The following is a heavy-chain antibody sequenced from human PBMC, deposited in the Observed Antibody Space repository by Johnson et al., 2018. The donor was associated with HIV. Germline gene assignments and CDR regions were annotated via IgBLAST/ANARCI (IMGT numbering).Heavy chain of an antibody. CDR3: ARDQSGQYYNFWSGYFNAFDI. CDR1: GFTFSSYG. Sequence: QVQLVESGGGVVQPGRSLRLSCAASGFTFSSYGMHWVRQAPGKGLEWVAVISYDGSNKYYADSVKGRFTISRDNSKNTLYLQMNSLRAEDTAVYYCARDQSGQYYNFWSGYFNAFDIWGQGTMVTVSS. CDR2: ISYDGSNK. V-gene: IGHV3-30*03. J-gene: IGHJ3*02. D-gene: IGHD3-3*01.